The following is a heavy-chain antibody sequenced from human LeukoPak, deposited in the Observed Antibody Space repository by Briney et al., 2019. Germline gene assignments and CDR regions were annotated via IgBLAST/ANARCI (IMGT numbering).Heavy chain of an antibody. Sequence: SETLSLTCTVSGGSISSYYWSWIRQPPGKGLEWIGYIYYSGSTNYNPSLKSRVTISVDTSKNQFSLKLSSVTAADTAVYYCARETGGYSYGYYYYYMDVWGKGTTVTVSS. CDR3: ARETGGYSYGYYYYYMDV. D-gene: IGHD5-18*01. CDR2: IYYSGST. V-gene: IGHV4-59*01. J-gene: IGHJ6*03. CDR1: GGSISSYY.